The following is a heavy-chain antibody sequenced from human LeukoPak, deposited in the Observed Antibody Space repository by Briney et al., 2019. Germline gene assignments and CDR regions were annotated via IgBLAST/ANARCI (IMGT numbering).Heavy chain of an antibody. CDR1: GFTFSSSS. V-gene: IGHV3-21*01. D-gene: IGHD5-18*01. Sequence: GGSLRLSCAASGFTFSSSSMNWVRRAPGKGLEWVSSISSSSNYIYYVDSVKGRFTISRDNAKNSLYLQMNSLRAEDTAVYYCARGSYGYLYYYYMDVWGKGTTVTISS. CDR3: ARGSYGYLYYYYMDV. J-gene: IGHJ6*03. CDR2: ISSSSNYI.